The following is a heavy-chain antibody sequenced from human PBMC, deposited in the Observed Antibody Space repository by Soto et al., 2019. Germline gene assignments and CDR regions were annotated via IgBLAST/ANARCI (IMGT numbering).Heavy chain of an antibody. CDR1: GFTLRSYA. D-gene: IGHD6-6*01. J-gene: IGHJ6*02. V-gene: IGHV3-23*01. Sequence: EGSLRLSCSASGFTLRSYAMNWVRQAPGKGLEWVSAISGGGGSTYYADSVKGRFTISRDNSKNTLYLQMNSLRAEDTAVYYYAEGSGSVVCFIADRASAIDVWGQGTAVTVSS. CDR2: ISGGGGST. CDR3: AEGSGSVVCFIADRASAIDV.